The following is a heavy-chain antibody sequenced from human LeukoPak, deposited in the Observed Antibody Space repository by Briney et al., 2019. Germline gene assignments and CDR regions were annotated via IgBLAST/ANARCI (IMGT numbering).Heavy chain of an antibody. V-gene: IGHV3-7*01. CDR2: IKQDGSQK. CDR3: ARGSHSNKPSYYYMDV. J-gene: IGHJ6*03. D-gene: IGHD1-14*01. Sequence: GGSLRLSCAASGFIFSTSWMSWVRQAPGKGLEWVANIKQDGSQKHYADSVKGRFTISRDNTKNSLYLQMNSLRAEDTAVYYCARGSHSNKPSYYYMDVWGKGTTVTVSS. CDR1: GFIFSTSW.